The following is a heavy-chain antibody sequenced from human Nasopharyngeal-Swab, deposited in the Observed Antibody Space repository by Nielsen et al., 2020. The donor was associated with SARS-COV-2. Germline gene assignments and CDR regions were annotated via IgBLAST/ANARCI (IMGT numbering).Heavy chain of an antibody. J-gene: IGHJ5*02. V-gene: IGHV3-9*01. Sequence: GGSLRLSCAASGFTFDDYAMHWVRQAPGKGLEWVSGISWNSGSIGYADSVKGRFTISRDNAKNSLYLQMNSLRAEDTALYYCAKGDTSSGWYSWFDPWSQGTLVTVSS. CDR1: GFTFDDYA. CDR2: ISWNSGSI. CDR3: AKGDTSSGWYSWFDP. D-gene: IGHD6-19*01.